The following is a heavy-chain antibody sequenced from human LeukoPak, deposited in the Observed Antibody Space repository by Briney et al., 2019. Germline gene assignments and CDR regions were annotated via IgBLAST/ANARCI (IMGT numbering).Heavy chain of an antibody. J-gene: IGHJ4*02. CDR1: GGSISSYY. CDR2: IYTSGST. CDR3: ALQNDSSPFDY. V-gene: IGHV4-4*07. D-gene: IGHD3-22*01. Sequence: SKTLSLTCTVSGGSISSYYWSWIRQPAGKGLEWIGRIYTSGSTNYNPSLKSRVTMSVDTSKNQFSLKLSSVTAADTAVYYCALQNDSSPFDYWGQGTLVTVSS.